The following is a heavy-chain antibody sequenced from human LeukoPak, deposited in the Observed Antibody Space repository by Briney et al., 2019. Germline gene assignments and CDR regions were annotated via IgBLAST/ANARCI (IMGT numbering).Heavy chain of an antibody. CDR3: ARRICNGGSCYLDY. J-gene: IGHJ4*02. D-gene: IGHD2-15*01. Sequence: GGSLTLSCTASGFTFEAYGMSWVRQAPGKGLEWVSGIFWNGDNTVYADSVKGRFTISRDNAKNSLYLQMNSLRAEDTALYHCARRICNGGSCYLDYWGQGTLVTVSS. CDR2: IFWNGDNT. CDR1: GFTFEAYG. V-gene: IGHV3-20*01.